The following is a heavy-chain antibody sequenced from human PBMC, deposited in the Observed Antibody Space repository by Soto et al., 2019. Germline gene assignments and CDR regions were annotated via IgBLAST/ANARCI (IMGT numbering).Heavy chain of an antibody. CDR2: IYPGDSDT. J-gene: IGHJ6*02. Sequence: GESLKISCKGSENSFTSHWIGWVRQMPGKGLEWMGIIYPGDSDTRYSPSFQGHVTISADKSITTAYLQWSSLKASDTAMYYCERQPLTGYHFEVWGQGTTVTVSS. CDR3: ERQPLTGYHFEV. D-gene: IGHD3-9*01. CDR1: ENSFTSHW. V-gene: IGHV5-51*01.